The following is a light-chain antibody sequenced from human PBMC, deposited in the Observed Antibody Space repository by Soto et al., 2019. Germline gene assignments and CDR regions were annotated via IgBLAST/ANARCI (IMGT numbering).Light chain of an antibody. CDR1: SSDVGGYNY. CDR2: EVS. J-gene: IGLJ3*02. Sequence: QSALTQPPSASGSPGQSVTISCTGTSSDVGGYNYVSWYQQNPGKAPKLMIYEVSKRPSGVPDRFSGSKSGNTASLTVSGLQTEDEADYYCTSYAGSDLWVFGGGTKLTV. V-gene: IGLV2-8*01. CDR3: TSYAGSDLWV.